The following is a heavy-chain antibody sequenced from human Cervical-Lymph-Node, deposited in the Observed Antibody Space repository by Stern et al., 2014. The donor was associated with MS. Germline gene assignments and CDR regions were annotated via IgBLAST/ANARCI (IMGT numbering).Heavy chain of an antibody. CDR2: IHPNSGGT. J-gene: IGHJ2*01. CDR1: GYTFTDYY. Sequence: DQLVESGAEVKKPGASVKVSCKASGYTFTDYYMHWVRQAPGQGLEWMGRIHPNSGGTNYAQKFQGRVTMTRDTSISTAYMELSRLRSDDAAVYYCARVAVAAPRYFDLWGRGTLVTVSS. D-gene: IGHD6-19*01. V-gene: IGHV1-2*06. CDR3: ARVAVAAPRYFDL.